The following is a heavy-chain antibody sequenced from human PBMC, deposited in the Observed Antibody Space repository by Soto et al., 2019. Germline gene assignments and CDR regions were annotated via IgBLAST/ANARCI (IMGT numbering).Heavy chain of an antibody. CDR3: ARIQPYCSGGSCYEGEV. CDR1: GGSIISGGYY. CDR2: IYYSGST. V-gene: IGHV4-31*03. J-gene: IGHJ6*04. D-gene: IGHD2-15*01. Sequence: SETLSLTCTVSGGSIISGGYYWNWIRQHPGKGLEWIGYIYYSGSTYYNPSLKSRVTISLDTSKNQFSLKLSSVTAADTAVYYCARIQPYCSGGSCYEGEVWGIGTTVTVSS.